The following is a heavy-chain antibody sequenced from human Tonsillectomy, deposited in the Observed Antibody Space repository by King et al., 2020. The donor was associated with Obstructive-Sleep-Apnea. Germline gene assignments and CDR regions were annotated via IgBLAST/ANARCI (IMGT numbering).Heavy chain of an antibody. CDR2: INHSGST. CDR3: ARLFTRATRLYYYYGMDV. Sequence: VQLQQWGAGLLNPSETLSLTCAVYGGSFSGYYWSWNRQPPGKGLEWIGEINHSGSTNYNPSLKSRVTISVDTSKNQFSLKLSSVTAADTAVYYCARLFTRATRLYYYYGMDVWGQGTTVTVSS. D-gene: IGHD2-15*01. V-gene: IGHV4-34*01. CDR1: GGSFSGYY. J-gene: IGHJ6*02.